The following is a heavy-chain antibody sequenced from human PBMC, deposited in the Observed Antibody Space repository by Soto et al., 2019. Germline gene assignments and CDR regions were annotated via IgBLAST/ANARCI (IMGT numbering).Heavy chain of an antibody. Sequence: VQLQESGPGLVKPSETLSLTCTVSGGSVNSGSYYWSWIRQPPGKGLEWIGHIYYSGSTNYNPSLKSRATISVDTSKNQFSLRLSSVTAADTAVYYCATLVPAALPPNWFDPWGQGTLVTVSS. D-gene: IGHD2-2*01. V-gene: IGHV4-61*01. CDR3: ATLVPAALPPNWFDP. CDR1: GGSVNSGSYY. CDR2: IYYSGST. J-gene: IGHJ5*02.